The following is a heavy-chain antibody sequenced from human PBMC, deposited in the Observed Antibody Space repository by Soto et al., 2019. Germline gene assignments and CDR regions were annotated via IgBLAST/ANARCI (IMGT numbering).Heavy chain of an antibody. CDR2: ISGSGGST. CDR3: AKGSREYFQH. V-gene: IGHV3-23*01. J-gene: IGHJ1*01. Sequence: EVQLLESGGGLVQPGGSLRLSCAASGFTFSSYAMSWVRQAPGKGLEWVSAISGSGGSTYYADDVKGRFTISRDNSTNTRYLQMNSRRAEDKDCYYCAKGSREYFQHGGKGTLVTVSS. D-gene: IGHD1-26*01. CDR1: GFTFSSYA.